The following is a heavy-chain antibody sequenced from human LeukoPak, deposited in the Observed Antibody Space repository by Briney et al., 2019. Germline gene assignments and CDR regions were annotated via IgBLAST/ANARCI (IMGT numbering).Heavy chain of an antibody. V-gene: IGHV4-59*01. CDR2: IYYSGST. CDR3: ARAPSDYDYVWGSYRYSYYYYGMDV. CDR1: GGSISSYY. J-gene: IGHJ6*02. D-gene: IGHD3-16*02. Sequence: PSETLSLTCTLSGGSISSYYWSWVRQPPGKGLEWMGYIYYSGSTNYNPPLKRRVTISVDTSKNQFSLKLSSVTAADTAVYYCARAPSDYDYVWGSYRYSYYYYGMDVWGQGTTVTVSS.